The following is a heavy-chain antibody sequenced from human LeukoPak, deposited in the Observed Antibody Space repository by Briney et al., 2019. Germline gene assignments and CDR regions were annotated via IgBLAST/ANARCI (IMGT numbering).Heavy chain of an antibody. CDR3: ARDRRDVIAAAFYWYFDL. D-gene: IGHD6-13*01. CDR1: GGTFSSYA. V-gene: IGHV1-69*04. Sequence: ASVKVSCKASGGTFSSYAISWVRQAPGQGLEWMGRIIPILGIANYAQKFQGRVTITADKSTSTAYMELSSLRSEDTAVYYCARDRRDVIAAAFYWYFDLWGRGTLVTVSS. J-gene: IGHJ2*01. CDR2: IIPILGIA.